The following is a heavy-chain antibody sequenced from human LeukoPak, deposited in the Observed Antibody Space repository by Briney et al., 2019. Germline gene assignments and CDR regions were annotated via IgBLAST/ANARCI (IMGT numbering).Heavy chain of an antibody. Sequence: PSETLSLTCVVSSGSISGYYWSWIRQPPGKGLEWIGYIYYSGSTNYNPSLKSRVTISVDTSKNQFSLKLSSVTAADTAVYCCARSSSWSDNWFDPWGQGTLVTVSS. V-gene: IGHV4-59*08. CDR2: IYYSGST. J-gene: IGHJ5*02. CDR3: ARSSSWSDNWFDP. CDR1: SGSISGYY. D-gene: IGHD6-13*01.